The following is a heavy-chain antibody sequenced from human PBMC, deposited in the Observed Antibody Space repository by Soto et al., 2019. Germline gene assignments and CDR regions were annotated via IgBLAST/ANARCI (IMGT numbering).Heavy chain of an antibody. CDR1: GFTFSAFW. CDR2: INSDGRGT. J-gene: IGHJ4*02. Sequence: GGSLRLSCEASGFTFSAFWMHWVRQAPGKGLEWVSRINSDGRGTTYADSVQGRFTISRDNAKNSLHLQMNSLRDEDTAVYYCARDHYGSESFSKFDYWGQGSLVSVSA. D-gene: IGHD3-10*01. V-gene: IGHV3-74*01. CDR3: ARDHYGSESFSKFDY.